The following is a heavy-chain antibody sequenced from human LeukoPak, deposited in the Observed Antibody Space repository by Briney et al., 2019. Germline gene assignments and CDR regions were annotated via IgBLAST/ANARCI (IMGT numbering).Heavy chain of an antibody. V-gene: IGHV3-7*01. Sequence: GGSLRLSCAASGFTFSSYWMSWVRQAPGKGLEWVANIKQDGSEKYYVGSVKGRFTISRDNAKNPLYLQMNSLRAEDTAVYYCARDHYSSDIVVVPAASEGVFWFDPWGQGTLVTVSS. J-gene: IGHJ5*02. D-gene: IGHD2-2*01. CDR3: ARDHYSSDIVVVPAASEGVFWFDP. CDR1: GFTFSSYW. CDR2: IKQDGSEK.